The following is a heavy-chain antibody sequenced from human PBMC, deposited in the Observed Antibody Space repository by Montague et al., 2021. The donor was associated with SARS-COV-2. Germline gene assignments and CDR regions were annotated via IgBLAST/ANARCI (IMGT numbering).Heavy chain of an antibody. CDR3: ARGRRPVVAPGAGPAGRAFDI. V-gene: IGHV4-39*07. CDR1: GGSISSSDYY. Sequence: SETLSLTCTVSGGSISSSDYYWGWIRQPPGKGLEWTGEVNQSGTTIYNPSVKSGVTISADTSKNQFYLRLNSVTAADTAVYYCARGRRPVVAPGAGPAGRAFDIWGQGTMVTVSS. CDR2: VNQSGTT. J-gene: IGHJ3*02. D-gene: IGHD2-15*01.